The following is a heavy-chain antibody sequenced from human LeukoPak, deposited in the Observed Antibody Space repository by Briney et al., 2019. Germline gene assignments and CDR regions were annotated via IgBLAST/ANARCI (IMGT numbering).Heavy chain of an antibody. CDR2: ISYDGSDK. V-gene: IGHV3-30*18. CDR1: GFTFSNYV. CDR3: AKTYYDSSGYYYDDPLDY. D-gene: IGHD3-22*01. J-gene: IGHJ4*02. Sequence: GGSLRLSCAASGFTFSNYVMHWVRQAPGKGLEWVALISYDGSDKYYADSVKGRFTISRDNSKNTLYLQMNSLRAEDTAVYYCAKTYYDSSGYYYDDPLDYWGQGTQVTVSS.